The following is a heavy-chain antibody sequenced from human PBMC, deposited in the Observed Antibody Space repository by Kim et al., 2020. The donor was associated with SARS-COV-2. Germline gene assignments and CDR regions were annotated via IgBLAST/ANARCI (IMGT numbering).Heavy chain of an antibody. CDR1: GYSFTSYG. J-gene: IGHJ4*02. CDR2: ISAYNGNT. V-gene: IGHV1-18*04. CDR3: ARDLPYYYGSGSYDITFDY. Sequence: ASVKVSCKASGYSFTSYGISWVRQAPGQGLEWMGWISAYNGNTNYAQKLQGRVTMTTDTSTSTAYMELRSLRSDDTAVYYCARDLPYYYGSGSYDITFDYWGEGTLVTLSS. D-gene: IGHD3-10*01.